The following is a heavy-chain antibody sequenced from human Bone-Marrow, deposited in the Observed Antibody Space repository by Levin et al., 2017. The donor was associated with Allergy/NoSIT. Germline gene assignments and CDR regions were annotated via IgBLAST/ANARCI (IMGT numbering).Heavy chain of an antibody. CDR3: ARGMGPPPGE. Sequence: GGSLRLSCAASGLTVSRNYWNWVRQAPGKGLEWVSVIYGSENTYYAESVKGRFTISRDNAENTVYLQMNSLRAEDTAVYYCARGMGPPPGEWGQGTLVTVSS. J-gene: IGHJ4*02. V-gene: IGHV3-53*01. CDR1: GLTVSRNY. CDR2: IYGSENT. D-gene: IGHD1-14*01.